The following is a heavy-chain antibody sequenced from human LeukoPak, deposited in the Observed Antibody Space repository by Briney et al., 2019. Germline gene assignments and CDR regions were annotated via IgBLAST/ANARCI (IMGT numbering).Heavy chain of an antibody. Sequence: GASVKVSCKASGYTFTDYYMHWVRQAPGQGLEWMGSISAYNGNTNYAQKLQGRVTMTTDTSTSTAYMELRSLRSDDTAVYYCAREIFDYSNYEANYYYYYYMDVWGKGTTVTVSS. J-gene: IGHJ6*03. V-gene: IGHV1-18*04. CDR2: ISAYNGNT. CDR1: GYTFTDYY. D-gene: IGHD4-11*01. CDR3: AREIFDYSNYEANYYYYYYMDV.